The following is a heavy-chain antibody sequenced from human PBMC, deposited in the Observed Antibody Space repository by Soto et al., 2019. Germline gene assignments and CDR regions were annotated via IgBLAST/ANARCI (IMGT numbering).Heavy chain of an antibody. V-gene: IGHV3-48*03. J-gene: IGHJ4*02. CDR2: ISTSGNYI. Sequence: GGSLRLSCAASGFTFSSYEMNWVRQAPGKGLEWVSHISTSGNYIYYADSVKGRFTISRHNAKNSLYLQMTSLRVEDTAVYYCAREPLVPAGSFDYWGQGTLVTVSS. CDR3: AREPLVPAGSFDY. D-gene: IGHD2-2*01. CDR1: GFTFSSYE.